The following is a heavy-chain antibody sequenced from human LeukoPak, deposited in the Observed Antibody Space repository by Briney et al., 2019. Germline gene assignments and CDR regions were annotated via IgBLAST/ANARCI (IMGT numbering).Heavy chain of an antibody. D-gene: IGHD3-10*01. J-gene: IGHJ3*02. V-gene: IGHV3-48*02. CDR2: ISGSGSVS. Sequence: GGSLRLSCAAPGFTFSSYSMNWVRQAPGKGLEWISYISGSGSVSYYEDSVKGRFTISRDNAKNSLYLQMNSLRDEDTALYYCARDGGFGFLAAFDIWGRGTMVTVSS. CDR1: GFTFSSYS. CDR3: ARDGGFGFLAAFDI.